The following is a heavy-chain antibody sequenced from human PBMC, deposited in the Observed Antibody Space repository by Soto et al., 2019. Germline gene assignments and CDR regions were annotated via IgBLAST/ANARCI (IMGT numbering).Heavy chain of an antibody. CDR2: IYTSGST. D-gene: IGHD6-6*01. CDR1: GGSISSYY. V-gene: IGHV4-4*07. CDR3: ARIMSPRSYPYYYYGMDV. Sequence: ASETLSLTCTVSGGSISSYYWSWIRQPAGKGLEWIGRIYTSGSTNYNPSLKSRVTMSVDTSKNQFSLKLSSVTAADTAVYYCARIMSPRSYPYYYYGMDVWGQGTTVTVSS. J-gene: IGHJ6*02.